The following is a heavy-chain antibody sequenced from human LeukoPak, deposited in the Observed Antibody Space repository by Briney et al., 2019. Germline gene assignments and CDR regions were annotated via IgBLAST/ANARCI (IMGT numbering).Heavy chain of an antibody. Sequence: GASVKDSCKASGYTFTGYHMHWVRQAPGQGLEWMGGIIPIFGTANYAQKFQGRVTITADESTSTAYMELSSLRSEDTAVYYCARDTGEYGDSSDYWGQGTLVTVSS. CDR3: ARDTGEYGDSSDY. D-gene: IGHD4-17*01. V-gene: IGHV1-69*13. CDR1: GYTFTGYH. CDR2: IIPIFGTA. J-gene: IGHJ4*02.